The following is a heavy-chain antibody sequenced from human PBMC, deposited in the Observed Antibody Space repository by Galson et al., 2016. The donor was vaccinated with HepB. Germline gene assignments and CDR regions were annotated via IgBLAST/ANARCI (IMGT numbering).Heavy chain of an antibody. CDR2: IGGDTGNIGNT. Sequence: SVKVSCKASGYTFVSYGINWVRQAPGQGLEWMGWIGGDTGNIGNTHYAQKFQGRVTMTTDTSTNTAYMELTSLRSDDTAVYFCARVRWPVVGGENFWSFDLWGRGTLVTVAS. D-gene: IGHD3-10*01. CDR3: ARVRWPVVGGENFWSFDL. CDR1: GYTFVSYG. J-gene: IGHJ2*01. V-gene: IGHV1-18*01.